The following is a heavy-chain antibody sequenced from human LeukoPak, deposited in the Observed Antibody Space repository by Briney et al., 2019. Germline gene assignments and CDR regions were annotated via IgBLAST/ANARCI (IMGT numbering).Heavy chain of an antibody. CDR1: GFTFSSYA. V-gene: IGHV3-64*01. Sequence: SGGSLRLSCAASGFTFSSYAMHWVRQAPGKGLEYVSAISSNGGSTYYANSVKGRFTISRDNSKNTLYLQMGSLRAEDMAVYYCARGHFYWLPFDFWGQGTLVTVSS. CDR2: ISSNGGST. J-gene: IGHJ4*02. CDR3: ARGHFYWLPFDF. D-gene: IGHD3-9*01.